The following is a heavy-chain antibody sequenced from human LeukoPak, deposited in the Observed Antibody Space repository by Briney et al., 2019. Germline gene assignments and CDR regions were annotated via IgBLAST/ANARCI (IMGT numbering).Heavy chain of an antibody. CDR2: IYYSGST. CDR1: GGSISSGGYY. CDR3: ARVRAYCGGDCYYLDY. Sequence: SETLSLTCTVSGGSISSGGYYWSWIRQHPGKGLEWIGYIYYSGSTYYNPSLKSRVTISVDTSKNQFSLKLSSATAADTAVYYCARVRAYCGGDCYYLDYWGQGTLVTVSS. V-gene: IGHV4-31*03. D-gene: IGHD2-21*01. J-gene: IGHJ4*02.